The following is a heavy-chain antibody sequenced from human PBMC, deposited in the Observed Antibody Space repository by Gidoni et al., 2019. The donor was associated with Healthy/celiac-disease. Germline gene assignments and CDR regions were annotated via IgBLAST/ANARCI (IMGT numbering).Heavy chain of an antibody. Sequence: EVQLLESGGGLVQPGGSLRLSCAASGFTFSSYAMSWVRQAPGKGLEWVSAISGSGGSTYYADSVKGRFTISRDNSKNTLYLQMNSLRAEDTAVYYCAKGLGGGSYEGLGPFDYWGQGTLVTVSS. CDR3: AKGLGGGSYEGLGPFDY. V-gene: IGHV3-23*01. J-gene: IGHJ4*02. CDR2: ISGSGGST. CDR1: GFTFSSYA. D-gene: IGHD1-26*01.